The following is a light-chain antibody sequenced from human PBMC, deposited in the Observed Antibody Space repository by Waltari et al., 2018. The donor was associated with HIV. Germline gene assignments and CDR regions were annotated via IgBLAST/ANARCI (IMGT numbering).Light chain of an antibody. J-gene: IGLJ2*01. Sequence: QSVLTQPPSVSGAPGQRVTISCTGSSSNIGAGYDVHWYQQLPGTAPKLLIYGNSNRPSGVPARFSCSKSGTSAALAITGLQAEDEADYYCQSYDSSLGGYVVFGGGTKLTVL. CDR1: SSNIGAGYD. CDR2: GNS. CDR3: QSYDSSLGGYVV. V-gene: IGLV1-40*01.